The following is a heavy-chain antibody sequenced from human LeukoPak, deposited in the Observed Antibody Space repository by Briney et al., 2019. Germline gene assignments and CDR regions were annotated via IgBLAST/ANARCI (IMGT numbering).Heavy chain of an antibody. V-gene: IGHV4-59*12. Sequence: SETLSLTCTVSGGSISSYYWSWIRQPPGKGLEWIGYIYYSGGTNYNPSLKSRVTISVDTSKNQFSLKLSSVTAADTAVYYCARVSGLGYCSSTSCYTENWGQGTLVTVSS. J-gene: IGHJ4*02. CDR1: GGSISSYY. CDR2: IYYSGGT. D-gene: IGHD2-2*02. CDR3: ARVSGLGYCSSTSCYTEN.